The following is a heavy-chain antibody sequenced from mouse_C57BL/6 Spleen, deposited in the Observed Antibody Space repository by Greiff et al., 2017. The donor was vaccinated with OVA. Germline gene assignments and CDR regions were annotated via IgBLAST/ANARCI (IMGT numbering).Heavy chain of an antibody. Sequence: EVKLQESGPVLVKPGASVKMSCKASGYTFTDYYMNWVKQSHGKSLEWIGVINPYNGGTSYNQKFKGKATLTVDKSSSTAYMELNSLTSEDSAVYYCARDPSFDYWGQGTTLTVSS. J-gene: IGHJ2*01. CDR2: INPYNGGT. CDR3: ARDPSFDY. V-gene: IGHV1-19*01. CDR1: GYTFTDYY.